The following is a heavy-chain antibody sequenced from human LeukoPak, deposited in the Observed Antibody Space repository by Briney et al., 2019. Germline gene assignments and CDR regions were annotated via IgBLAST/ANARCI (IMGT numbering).Heavy chain of an antibody. CDR1: GDSVSSNSAA. V-gene: IGHV6-1*01. CDR3: ARDQGDGYNFHFDY. D-gene: IGHD5-24*01. J-gene: IGHJ4*02. Sequence: SQTLSLTCAISGDSVSSNSAAWNWIRQSPSRGLEWLGRTYYRSRWYNDYAVSVKSRITINPDTSKNQFSLQLDSVTPEDTAVYYCARDQGDGYNFHFDYWGQGTLVTVSS. CDR2: TYYRSRWYN.